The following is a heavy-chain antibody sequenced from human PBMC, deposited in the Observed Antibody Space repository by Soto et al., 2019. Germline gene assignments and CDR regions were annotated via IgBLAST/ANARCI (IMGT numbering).Heavy chain of an antibody. Sequence: GGSLRLSCAASGFTFSSYAMSWVRQAPGKGLEWVSAISGSGGSTYYADSVKGRFTISRDNSKNTLYLQINSLRAEDTAVYYCAKGLAGIMITFLPAYDIWGQGTMVTVSS. V-gene: IGHV3-23*01. J-gene: IGHJ3*02. D-gene: IGHD3-16*01. CDR3: AKGLAGIMITFLPAYDI. CDR1: GFTFSSYA. CDR2: ISGSGGST.